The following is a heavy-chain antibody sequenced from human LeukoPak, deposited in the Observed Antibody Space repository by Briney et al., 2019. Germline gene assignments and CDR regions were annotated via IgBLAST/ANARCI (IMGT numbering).Heavy chain of an antibody. CDR2: ISGSGGST. CDR1: GFTFSSYA. Sequence: GGSLRLSCAASGFTFSSYAMSWVRQAPGEGLEWVSAISGSGGSTYYADSVKGRSTISRDNSKNTLYLQMNSLRAEDTAVYYCAKTAPTEYYYDSSGYYYFDYWGQGTLVTVSS. J-gene: IGHJ4*02. D-gene: IGHD3-22*01. V-gene: IGHV3-23*01. CDR3: AKTAPTEYYYDSSGYYYFDY.